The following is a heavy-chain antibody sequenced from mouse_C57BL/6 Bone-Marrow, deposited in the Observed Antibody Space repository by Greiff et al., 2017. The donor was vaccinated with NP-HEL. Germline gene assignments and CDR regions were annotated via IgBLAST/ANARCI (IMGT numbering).Heavy chain of an antibody. CDR3: AGWDYYGSSYPNWYFDV. J-gene: IGHJ1*03. CDR2: IHPNSGST. CDR1: GYTFTSYW. V-gene: IGHV1-64*01. D-gene: IGHD1-1*01. Sequence: QVQLKQPGAELVKPGASVKLSCKASGYTFTSYWMHWVKQRPGQGLEWIGMIHPNSGSTNYNEKFKSKATLTVDKSSSTAYMQLSSLTSEDSAVYYCAGWDYYGSSYPNWYFDVWGTGTTVTVSS.